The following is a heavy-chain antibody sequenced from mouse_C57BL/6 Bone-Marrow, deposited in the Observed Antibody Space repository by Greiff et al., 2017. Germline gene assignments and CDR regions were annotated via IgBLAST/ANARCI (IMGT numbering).Heavy chain of an antibody. D-gene: IGHD3-2*02. Sequence: LVESGPELVKPGASVKISCKASGYTFTDYYINWVKQRPGPGLAWIGWIYPGSGNNKYNEKFKGKATLTVDTSSSTAYMQLSSLTSEDSAVYFCARSDSSGYFAYWGQGTLVTVSA. CDR2: IYPGSGNN. V-gene: IGHV1-84*01. CDR1: GYTFTDYY. CDR3: ARSDSSGYFAY. J-gene: IGHJ3*01.